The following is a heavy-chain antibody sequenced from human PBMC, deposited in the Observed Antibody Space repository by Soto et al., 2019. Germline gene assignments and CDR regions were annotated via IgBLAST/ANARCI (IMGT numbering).Heavy chain of an antibody. J-gene: IGHJ4*02. V-gene: IGHV3-33*01. Sequence: QVQLVESGGGVVQPGRSLRLSCAASGFTFSSYGMHWVRQAPGKGLEWVAVIWYDGSNKYYADSVKGRFTISRDNSKNTLYLQMNSLRAEDTAVYYCARDQSKWSYLNYWGQGTLVTVSS. D-gene: IGHD3-3*01. CDR1: GFTFSSYG. CDR2: IWYDGSNK. CDR3: ARDQSKWSYLNY.